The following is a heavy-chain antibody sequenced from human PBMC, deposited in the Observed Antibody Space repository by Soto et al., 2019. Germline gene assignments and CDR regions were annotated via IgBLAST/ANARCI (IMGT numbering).Heavy chain of an antibody. CDR3: AKGRVAVAVGY. CDR2: ISGSGGST. V-gene: IGHV3-23*01. D-gene: IGHD6-19*01. J-gene: IGHJ4*02. CDR1: GFTFSSYA. Sequence: EVQLLESGGGLVQPGGSLRLSCAASGFTFSSYAMSWVRQAPGKGLEWVSAISGSGGSTYYADSVKGRFTISRDKSKNTLYLQMNSLRAEETAVYYWAKGRVAVAVGYWGQGTLVTVSS.